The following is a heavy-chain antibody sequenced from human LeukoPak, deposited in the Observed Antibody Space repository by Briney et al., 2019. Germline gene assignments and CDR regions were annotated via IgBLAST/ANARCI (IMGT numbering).Heavy chain of an antibody. CDR2: IIPIFGTA. CDR3: ARAIPPPHCTTITCFKPFDY. D-gene: IGHD2-2*01. V-gene: IGHV1-69*05. Sequence: ASVKVSCKASGGTFSSYAISWVRQAPGQGLEWMGGIIPIFGTANYAQKFQGRVTFTRNTSISTAYMDLSSLRSEDTAVYYCARAIPPPHCTTITCFKPFDYWGQGTLVTVSS. CDR1: GGTFSSYA. J-gene: IGHJ4*02.